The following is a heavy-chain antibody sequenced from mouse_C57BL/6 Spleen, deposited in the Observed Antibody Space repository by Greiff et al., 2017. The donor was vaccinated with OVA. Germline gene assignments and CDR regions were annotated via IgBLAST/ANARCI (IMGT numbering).Heavy chain of an antibody. Sequence: VQLQQSGAELVRPGASVTLSCKASGYTFTDYEMHWVKQTPVHGLEWIGAIDPETGGTAYNQKFKGKAILTADKSSSTAYMELRSLTSDDSAVYYCTREGGKRVMDYWGQGTSVTVSS. CDR1: GYTFTDYE. CDR3: TREGGKRVMDY. J-gene: IGHJ4*01. V-gene: IGHV1-15*01. D-gene: IGHD2-1*01. CDR2: IDPETGGT.